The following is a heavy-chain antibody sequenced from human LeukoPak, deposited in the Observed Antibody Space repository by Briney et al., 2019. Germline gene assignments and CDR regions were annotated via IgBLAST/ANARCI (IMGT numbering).Heavy chain of an antibody. Sequence: SETLSLTCSVSGGSIRSYYRIWIRQPPAKGLEGIGYIYYSGCTNYNPSLSGRITISVARSKIQFSLTRSCVTAADTAVYYCARRHFVLLWFGELSPAVIDYWGQGTLVTVSS. CDR3: ARRHFVLLWFGELSPAVIDY. V-gene: IGHV4-59*12. CDR2: IYYSGCT. CDR1: GGSIRSYY. J-gene: IGHJ4*02. D-gene: IGHD3-10*01.